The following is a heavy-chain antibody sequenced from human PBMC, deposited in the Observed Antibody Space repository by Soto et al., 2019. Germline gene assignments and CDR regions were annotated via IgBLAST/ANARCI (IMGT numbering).Heavy chain of an antibody. V-gene: IGHV1-18*01. Sequence: QVQVVQSGAEVKKPGASVKVSCKTSGYTFASYAISWVRQAPGQGLEWMGWINIYNGNTNYAQKVQDRLTMTTDTSTSTAYMEPRSLRSDDTAVYYCARGNGNDYGSSDYWGQGTLVTVSS. J-gene: IGHJ4*02. CDR2: INIYNGNT. D-gene: IGHD4-17*01. CDR3: ARGNGNDYGSSDY. CDR1: GYTFASYA.